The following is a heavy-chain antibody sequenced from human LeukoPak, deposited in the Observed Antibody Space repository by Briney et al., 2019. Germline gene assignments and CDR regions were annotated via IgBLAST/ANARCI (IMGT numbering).Heavy chain of an antibody. V-gene: IGHV3-23*01. D-gene: IGHD3-3*01. CDR2: ISGSGGST. Sequence: GGSLRLSCAASGFTFSSYAMSWVRQAPGKGLEWVSAISGSGGSTYYADSVKGRFTISRDNSKNTLYLQMNILRAEDTAVYYCAKRPYDFWSGYYGVIDYWGQGTLVTVSS. CDR3: AKRPYDFWSGYYGVIDY. CDR1: GFTFSSYA. J-gene: IGHJ4*02.